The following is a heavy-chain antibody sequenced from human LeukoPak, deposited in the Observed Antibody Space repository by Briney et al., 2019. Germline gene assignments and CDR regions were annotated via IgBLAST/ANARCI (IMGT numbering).Heavy chain of an antibody. CDR3: ARAGGIGTYYYMDV. CDR2: IYYSGST. Sequence: SETLSLTCAVSGGSISSGGYSWSWIRQPPGRGLEWIGYIYYSGSTYYNPSLKSRVTIPVDTSKNQFSLKLSSVTAADTAVYYCARAGGIGTYYYMDVWGKGTTVTVSS. V-gene: IGHV4-30-4*07. J-gene: IGHJ6*03. CDR1: GGSISSGGYS. D-gene: IGHD6-13*01.